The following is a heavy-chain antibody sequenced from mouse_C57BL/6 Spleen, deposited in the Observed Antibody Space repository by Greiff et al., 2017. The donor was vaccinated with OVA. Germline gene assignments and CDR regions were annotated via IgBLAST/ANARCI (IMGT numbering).Heavy chain of an antibody. V-gene: IGHV1-82*01. D-gene: IGHD3-2*02. CDR1: GYAFSSSW. CDR3: ARSGAQATWFAY. CDR2: IYPGDGDP. Sequence: VQLQQSGPELVKPGASVKISCKASGYAFSSSWMNWVKQRPGKGLEWIGRIYPGDGDPNYNGKFKGKATLTADKSSSTAYMQLSSLTSEDSAVYFCARSGAQATWFAYWGQGTLVTVAA. J-gene: IGHJ3*01.